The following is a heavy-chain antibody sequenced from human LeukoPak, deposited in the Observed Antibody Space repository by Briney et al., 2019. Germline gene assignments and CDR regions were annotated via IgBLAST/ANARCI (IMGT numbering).Heavy chain of an antibody. V-gene: IGHV3-48*03. D-gene: IGHD6-6*01. CDR3: ARADGFDSSYPMGY. CDR1: GFTFSSYE. CDR2: ISSSGSTI. J-gene: IGHJ4*02. Sequence: GGSLRLSCAASGFTFSSYEMNWVRQAPGKGLEWVSYISSSGSTIYYADSVKGRFTISRDNAKNSLYLQMNSLRAEDTAVYYCARADGFDSSYPMGYWGQGTLVTVSS.